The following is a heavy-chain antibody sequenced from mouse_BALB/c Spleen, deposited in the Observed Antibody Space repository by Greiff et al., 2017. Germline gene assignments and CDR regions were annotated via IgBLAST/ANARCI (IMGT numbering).Heavy chain of an antibody. Sequence: DVMLVESGGGLVKPGGSLKLSCAASGFAFSSYDMSWVRQTPEKRLEWVAYISSGGGSTYYPDTVKGRFTISRDNAKNTLYLQMSSLKSEDTAMYYCARHEGDYFDYWGQGTTLTVSS. CDR1: GFAFSSYD. CDR3: ARHEGDYFDY. J-gene: IGHJ2*01. V-gene: IGHV5-12-1*01. CDR2: ISSGGGST.